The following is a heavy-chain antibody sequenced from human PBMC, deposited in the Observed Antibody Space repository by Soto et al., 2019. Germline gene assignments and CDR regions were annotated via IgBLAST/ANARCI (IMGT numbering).Heavy chain of an antibody. CDR2: FDPEDGET. CDR1: GYTLTELS. CDR3: ATTALIVLVPAAMEGWFDP. V-gene: IGHV1-24*01. J-gene: IGHJ5*02. Sequence: QVQLVQSGAEVKKPGASVKVSCKVSGYTLTELSMHWVRQAPGKGLEWMEGFDPEDGETIYAQKFQGRVTMTEDTSTDTAYMELSSLRSEDTAVYYCATTALIVLVPAAMEGWFDPWGQGTLVTVSS. D-gene: IGHD2-2*01.